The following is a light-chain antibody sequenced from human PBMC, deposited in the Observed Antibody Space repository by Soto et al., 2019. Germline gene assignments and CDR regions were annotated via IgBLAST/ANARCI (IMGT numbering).Light chain of an antibody. Sequence: QSVLTQPRSVSGSPGQSVTISCTGTSSDVGGYNYVSWYQQHPGKAPKLLIYDVSKRPSGVPDRFSGSKSGNTASLTISGLQAEDEADYYCCSYAGNYILVFGGGTQLTVL. CDR2: DVS. J-gene: IGLJ2*01. CDR1: SSDVGGYNY. V-gene: IGLV2-11*01. CDR3: CSYAGNYILV.